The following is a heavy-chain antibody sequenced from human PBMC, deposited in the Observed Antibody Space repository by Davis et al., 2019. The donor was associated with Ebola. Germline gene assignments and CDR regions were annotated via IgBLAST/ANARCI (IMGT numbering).Heavy chain of an antibody. V-gene: IGHV3-30*02. J-gene: IGHJ4*02. CDR2: IWYGGSNK. CDR3: AKDSSGTHIDY. CDR1: GFTFSSYG. D-gene: IGHD3-22*01. Sequence: PGGSLRLSCAASGFTFSSYGMHWVRQAPGKGLEWVAVIWYGGSNKYYADSVKGRFTISRDNSKNTLYLQMNSLRAEDTAVYYCAKDSSGTHIDYWGQGTLVTVSS.